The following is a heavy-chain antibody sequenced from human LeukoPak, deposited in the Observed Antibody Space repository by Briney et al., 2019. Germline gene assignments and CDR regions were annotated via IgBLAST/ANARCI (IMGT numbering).Heavy chain of an antibody. CDR2: ISGSGGST. D-gene: IGHD6-13*01. J-gene: IGHJ4*02. V-gene: IGHV3-23*01. Sequence: GGSLRLSCAASGFTFSSYAMSWVRQAPGKGLEWVSAISGSGGSTYYADSVKGRFTISRDNSKNTLYLQMNSLRAEDTAVYYCAKHPAYSSSWYCDYWGQGTLVTVSS. CDR1: GFTFSSYA. CDR3: AKHPAYSSSWYCDY.